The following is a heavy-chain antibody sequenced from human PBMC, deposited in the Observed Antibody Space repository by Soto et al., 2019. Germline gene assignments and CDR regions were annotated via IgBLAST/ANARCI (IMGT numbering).Heavy chain of an antibody. CDR1: GFTVSSNY. J-gene: IGHJ6*02. V-gene: IGHV3-66*01. CDR3: ARVGGWTYYYYYGMDV. D-gene: IGHD6-19*01. Sequence: PGGSLRLSCAASGFTVSSNYMSWVRQAPGKGLEWVSVIYSGGSTYYADSVKGRFTISRDNSKNTLYLQMNSLRAEDTAVYYCARVGGWTYYYYYGMDVWGQGTTVTVSS. CDR2: IYSGGST.